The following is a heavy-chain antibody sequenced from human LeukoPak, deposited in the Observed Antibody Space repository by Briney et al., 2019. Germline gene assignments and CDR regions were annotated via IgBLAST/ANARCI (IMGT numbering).Heavy chain of an antibody. CDR3: ARLSCSGGSCYAKFDN. D-gene: IGHD2-15*01. CDR1: GYSFTSYW. Sequence: PGESLKISCEGSGYSFTSYWIGWVRQVPGKGLEWVGLVYPGDSNTRYSPSFQGQVTISADKSISTAYLQWGSLKASDTAMFYCARLSCSGGSCYAKFDNWGQGTLVTVSS. J-gene: IGHJ4*02. CDR2: VYPGDSNT. V-gene: IGHV5-51*01.